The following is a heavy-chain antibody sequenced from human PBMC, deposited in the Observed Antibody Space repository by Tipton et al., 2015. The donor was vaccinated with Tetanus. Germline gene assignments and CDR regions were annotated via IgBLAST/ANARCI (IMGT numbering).Heavy chain of an antibody. J-gene: IGHJ4*02. CDR1: GISFSDSY. V-gene: IGHV3-11*01. Sequence: SLRLSCAASGISFSDSYMSWIRQAPGKGLEWVSYISGSGNTIYLADSVKGRMTTSRDNGKTSVYLQMNNLRVEDAAVYYCGVLVRGVLLTRVIEHWGQGTLVTVSS. CDR2: ISGSGNTI. CDR3: GVLVRGVLLTRVIEH. D-gene: IGHD3-10*01.